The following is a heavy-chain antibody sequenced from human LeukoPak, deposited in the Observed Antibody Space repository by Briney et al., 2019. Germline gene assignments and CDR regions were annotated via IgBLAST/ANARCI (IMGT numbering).Heavy chain of an antibody. CDR3: ARDLSYYGSGSYYFDY. J-gene: IGHJ4*02. CDR1: GYTFTDSY. CDR2: INPNSGGT. V-gene: IGHV1-2*02. Sequence: GASVKVSCKASGYTFTDSYMHWVRQAPGQGLEWMGWINPNSGGTNYAQNFQGRVTMTRDTSINTAYMELSRLRSDDTAMYYCARDLSYYGSGSYYFDYWGQGTLVTVSS. D-gene: IGHD3-10*01.